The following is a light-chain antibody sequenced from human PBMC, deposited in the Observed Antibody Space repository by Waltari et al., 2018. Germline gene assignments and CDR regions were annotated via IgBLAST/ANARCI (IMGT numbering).Light chain of an antibody. CDR1: SSTIGDHS. Sequence: QSVLTQPPSASGSPGQRVTISCSGSSSTIGDHSVKWYQHFPGTAPKLLIYRSYQRTSGVPDRFSGSKSGTSASLAISGLQSEDEADYYCATWDDSLNGVVFGGGTKLTVL. V-gene: IGLV1-44*01. J-gene: IGLJ2*01. CDR3: ATWDDSLNGVV. CDR2: RSY.